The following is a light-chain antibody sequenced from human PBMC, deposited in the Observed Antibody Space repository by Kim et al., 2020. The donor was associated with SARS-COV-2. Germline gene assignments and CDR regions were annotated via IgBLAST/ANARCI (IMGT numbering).Light chain of an antibody. CDR2: KDS. CDR1: KLGDKY. Sequence: VSPGTTASITCSGDKLGDKYACWYQQKPGQSPVLVIYKDSKRPSGIPERFSGSNSGNTATLTISGTQAMDEADYYCQAWDSSTAVFGGGTKLTVL. J-gene: IGLJ2*01. V-gene: IGLV3-1*01. CDR3: QAWDSSTAV.